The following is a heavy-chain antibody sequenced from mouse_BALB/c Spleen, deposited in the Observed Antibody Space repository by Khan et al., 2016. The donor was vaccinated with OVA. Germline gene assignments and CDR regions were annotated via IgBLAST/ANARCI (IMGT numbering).Heavy chain of an antibody. Sequence: VQLKQSGPGLVKPSQSLSLTCTVTGYSITSDYAWNWIRQFPGNKLEWMGYIKYSGSPSYNPSLKSRFSITRNTSKNPFFLQLSSVTTEDTATYYCARSGTISTVVITDFDYWGQGTTLTVSS. J-gene: IGHJ2*01. CDR2: IKYSGSP. CDR3: ARSGTISTVVITDFDY. D-gene: IGHD1-1*01. CDR1: GYSITSDYA. V-gene: IGHV3-2*02.